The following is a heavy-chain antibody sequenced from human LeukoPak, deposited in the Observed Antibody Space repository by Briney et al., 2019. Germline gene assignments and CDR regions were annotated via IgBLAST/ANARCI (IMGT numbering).Heavy chain of an antibody. CDR1: GGSISSSSYY. V-gene: IGHV4-39*07. D-gene: IGHD3-22*01. CDR3: ARGSMISGYYFDY. Sequence: PSETLSLTCTVSGGSISSSSYYWGWIRQPPGKGLEWIGSIYYSGSTYYNPSLKSRVTISVDTSKNQFSLKLGSVTAADTAVYYCARGSMISGYYFDYWGQGTLVTVSS. J-gene: IGHJ4*02. CDR2: IYYSGST.